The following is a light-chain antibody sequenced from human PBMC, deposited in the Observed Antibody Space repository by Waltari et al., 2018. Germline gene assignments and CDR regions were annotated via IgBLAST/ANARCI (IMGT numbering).Light chain of an antibody. CDR3: QHRNNWPLT. CDR2: DTS. V-gene: IGKV3-11*01. Sequence: EIVLTQSPATLSWSPGERATLSCRASQSVSSKLAWYQQKPGQAPRLLIYDTSNSATGFAARSSGSGSRTDFTLHISSLEHEDFAVYSCQHRNNWPLTFGGGTQVEIK. CDR1: QSVSSK. J-gene: IGKJ4*01.